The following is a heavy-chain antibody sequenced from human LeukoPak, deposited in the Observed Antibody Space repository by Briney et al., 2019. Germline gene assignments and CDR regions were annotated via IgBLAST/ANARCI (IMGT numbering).Heavy chain of an antibody. V-gene: IGHV3-30*07. D-gene: IGHD6-19*01. Sequence: GRSLRLSCAASGLTFSSYAMHWVRQAPGKGLEWVAVISYDGSNKYYADSVKGRFTISGDKSKNTLYLQMNSLRAKDTAVYYCAKAPRQWLVLVDYWGQGTLVTVSS. CDR3: AKAPRQWLVLVDY. CDR2: ISYDGSNK. J-gene: IGHJ4*02. CDR1: GLTFSSYA.